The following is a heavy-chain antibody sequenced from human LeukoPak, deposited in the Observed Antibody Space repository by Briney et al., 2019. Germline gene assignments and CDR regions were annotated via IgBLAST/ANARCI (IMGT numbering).Heavy chain of an antibody. D-gene: IGHD2-2*01. CDR1: GFTFSSYA. CDR3: ARDPTSCYDCGMDV. V-gene: IGHV3-21*01. J-gene: IGHJ6*02. CDR2: ISSSSSYI. Sequence: NPGGSLRLSCAASGFTFSSYAMHWVRQAPGKGLEWVSSISSSSSYIYYAHSVKGRFTISRDNAKNSLYLQMNGLRAEDTAVYYCARDPTSCYDCGMDVWGQGTTVTVSS.